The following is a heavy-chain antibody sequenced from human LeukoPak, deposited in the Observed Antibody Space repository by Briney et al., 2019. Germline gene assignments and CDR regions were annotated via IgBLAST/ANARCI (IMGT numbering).Heavy chain of an antibody. V-gene: IGHV3-30*18. CDR2: ISYDGSNK. CDR1: G. D-gene: IGHD3-22*01. Sequence: GMXXVRQAPGXGRXGVAVISYDGSNKYYADSVKGRFTISRDNSKNTLYLQMNSLRAEDTAVYYCAKHGYDSSGYYSGAFDIWGQGTMVTVSS. CDR3: AKHGYDSSGYYSGAFDI. J-gene: IGHJ3*02.